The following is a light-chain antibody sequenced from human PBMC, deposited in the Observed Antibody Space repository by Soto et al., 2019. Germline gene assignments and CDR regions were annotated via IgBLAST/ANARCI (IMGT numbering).Light chain of an antibody. CDR3: QQYNSWPRT. V-gene: IGKV3-15*01. J-gene: IGKJ1*01. CDR1: QTVGSN. Sequence: EIVMTQSPATLSVSPGERITISCRASQTVGSNLAWYQQKPGQAPRLLIYTTSSRATGVPAKFSGSGSGTEFTLTLDSLQSEDFVLYYCQQYNSWPRTFGQGTSVEIK. CDR2: TTS.